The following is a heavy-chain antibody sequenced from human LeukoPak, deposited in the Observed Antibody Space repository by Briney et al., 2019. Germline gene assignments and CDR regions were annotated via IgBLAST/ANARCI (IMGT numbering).Heavy chain of an antibody. Sequence: PSQTLSLTCTVSGGSIISGGYYWSWIRQHPGKGLEWIAYIYSSGTTYDNPSLRSRVSISVDTSKNQFSLSLSSLAAADTAVYYCARGGESTGYYAGDAFDVWGQGTLVTVSS. CDR3: ARGGESTGYYAGDAFDV. D-gene: IGHD3-22*01. CDR1: GGSIISGGYY. V-gene: IGHV4-31*03. J-gene: IGHJ3*01. CDR2: IYSSGTT.